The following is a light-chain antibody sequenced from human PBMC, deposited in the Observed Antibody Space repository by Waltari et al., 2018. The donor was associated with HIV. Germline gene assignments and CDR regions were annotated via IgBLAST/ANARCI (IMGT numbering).Light chain of an antibody. CDR3: ASFTGDNTVI. CDR2: DVD. CDR1: DRDFGLYNF. Sequence: AVTQPASVSGLPGQSTTISCPGDDRDFGLYNFVPWYQHHSGKPPRLILYDVDSRASGVSDRFSGSMSGNTASLTISGLRAEDEGHYYCASFTGDNTVIFSGGTEVTVL. V-gene: IGLV2-14*01. J-gene: IGLJ2*01.